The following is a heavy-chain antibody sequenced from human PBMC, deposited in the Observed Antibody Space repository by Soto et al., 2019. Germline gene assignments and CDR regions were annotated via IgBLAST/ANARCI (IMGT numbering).Heavy chain of an antibody. V-gene: IGHV2-5*02. J-gene: IGHJ5*02. CDR2: IYWDDDK. CDR3: AQNLVAGTSWFDP. CDR1: GFSLSTSGVG. Sequence: QITLKESGPTLVKPTQTLTLTCTFSGFSLSTSGVGVVWIRQPPGKALEWLGIIYWDDDKRYRPSLKSRLTITKDTSKNQLVLTMTKMYPVDTGTYYCAQNLVAGTSWFDPWGQGTLVTASS. D-gene: IGHD6-19*01.